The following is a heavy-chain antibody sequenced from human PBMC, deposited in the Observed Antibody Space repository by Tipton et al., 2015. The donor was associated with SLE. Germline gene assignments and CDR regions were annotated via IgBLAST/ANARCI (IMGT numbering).Heavy chain of an antibody. Sequence: QLVQSGAEVKKPGASVKVSCKASGYTFTSYDINWVRQATGQGLEWMGWMNPNSGNTGYAQKFRGRVTMTRNTSISTAYMELSSLRSEDTAVYYCAADFWSGSPPYFQHWGQGTLVTVSS. CDR2: MNPNSGNT. CDR1: GYTFTSYD. V-gene: IGHV1-8*01. J-gene: IGHJ1*01. CDR3: AADFWSGSPPYFQH. D-gene: IGHD3-3*01.